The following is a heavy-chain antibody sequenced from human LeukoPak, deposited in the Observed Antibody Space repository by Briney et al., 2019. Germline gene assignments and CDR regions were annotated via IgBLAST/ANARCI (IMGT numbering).Heavy chain of an antibody. Sequence: GGSLRLSCVASGFTFNNYWMSWVRQAPGKGLEWVANIGYVGGEKYYVDSVKGRFTISRDNTKNSLFLQMNSLRVDDMAVYYCAKDGDDSSGYYYNWFDPWGQGTLVTVSS. J-gene: IGHJ5*02. D-gene: IGHD3-22*01. CDR1: GFTFNNYW. CDR3: AKDGDDSSGYYYNWFDP. V-gene: IGHV3-7*01. CDR2: IGYVGGEK.